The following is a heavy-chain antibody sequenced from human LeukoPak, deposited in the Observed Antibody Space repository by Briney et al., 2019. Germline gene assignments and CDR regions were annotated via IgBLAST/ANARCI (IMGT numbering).Heavy chain of an antibody. J-gene: IGHJ4*02. CDR2: IKQDGSEK. CDR3: ARDLIVYCTNGVCSYFDY. CDR1: GFTFSSYW. D-gene: IGHD2-8*01. V-gene: IGHV3-7*01. Sequence: QPGGSLRLSCAASGFTFSSYWMSWVRQAPGKGLEWVATIKQDGSEKYYVDSVKGRFTISRDNAKNSLYLQMNSLRAEDTAVYYCARDLIVYCTNGVCSYFDYWGQGTLVTVSS.